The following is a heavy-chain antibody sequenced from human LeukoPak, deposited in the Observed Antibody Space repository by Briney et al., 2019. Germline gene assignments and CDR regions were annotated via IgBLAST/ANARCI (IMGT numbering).Heavy chain of an antibody. Sequence: GGSLRLSCAASGFTFNSYVMHWVRQAPGKGPEWVAVIEYDENRKYYEDSVKGRFTISRDNSKNMLYLQINSLTTEDTAVYYCARGYGENSDYHLKYWGQGTLVTVST. CDR1: GFTFNSYV. J-gene: IGHJ4*02. V-gene: IGHV3-30*03. CDR3: ARGYGENSDYHLKY. CDR2: IEYDENRK. D-gene: IGHD4-11*01.